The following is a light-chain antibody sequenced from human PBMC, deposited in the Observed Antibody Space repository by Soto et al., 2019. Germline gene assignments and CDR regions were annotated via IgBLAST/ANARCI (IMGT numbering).Light chain of an antibody. CDR1: SSDVGGYNY. CDR3: CSYAGSYTLV. Sequence: QSALTQPRSVSGSPGQSVTISCTGTSSDVGGYNYVSWHQHHPGKAPKLMIYDVSKRPSGVPDRFSGSKSGNTASLTISGLQAEDEADYYFCSYAGSYTLVFGGGTKLTVL. V-gene: IGLV2-11*01. J-gene: IGLJ2*01. CDR2: DVS.